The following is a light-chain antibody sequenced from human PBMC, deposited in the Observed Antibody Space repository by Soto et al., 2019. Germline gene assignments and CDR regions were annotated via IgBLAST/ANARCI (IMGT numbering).Light chain of an antibody. CDR2: DVS. CDR1: SSDVGGYNY. CDR3: SSYTTSNTRQIV. J-gene: IGLJ1*01. Sequence: QSVPTPPASVSGSPGQSITISCTGTSSDVGGYNYVSWYQQHPGKAPKFMIYDVSNRPSGVSNRFSGSKSGNTASLTISGLQAEDEADYYCSSYTTSNTRQIVFGTGTKVTVL. V-gene: IGLV2-14*01.